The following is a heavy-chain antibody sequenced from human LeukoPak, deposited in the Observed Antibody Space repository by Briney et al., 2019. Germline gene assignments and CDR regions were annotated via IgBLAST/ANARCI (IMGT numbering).Heavy chain of an antibody. CDR3: ASKNPSIAARWFDP. CDR1: GGSISSSSYY. J-gene: IGHJ5*02. Sequence: SQTLSLTCTVSGGSISSSSYYWGWIRQPPGKGLEWIGSIYYSGSTYYNPSLKSRVTISVDTSKNQFSLKLSSVTAADTAVYYCASKNPSIAARWFDPWGQGTLVTVSS. D-gene: IGHD6-6*01. V-gene: IGHV4-39*01. CDR2: IYYSGST.